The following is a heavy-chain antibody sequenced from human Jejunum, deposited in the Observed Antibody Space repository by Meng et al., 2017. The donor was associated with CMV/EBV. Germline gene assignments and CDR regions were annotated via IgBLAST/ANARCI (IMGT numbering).Heavy chain of an antibody. V-gene: IGHV3-21*01. CDR1: EFPFNKYH. Sequence: SEFPFNKYHMNWVRQAPGKGLEWVSAITSGGSFIYYADSVRGRFTVSRDNAKNSLELHMNNLRAEDTAVYYCARESVYDGWFFDLWGRGTLVTVSS. CDR3: ARESVYDGWFFDL. CDR2: ITSGGSFI. D-gene: IGHD2/OR15-2a*01. J-gene: IGHJ2*01.